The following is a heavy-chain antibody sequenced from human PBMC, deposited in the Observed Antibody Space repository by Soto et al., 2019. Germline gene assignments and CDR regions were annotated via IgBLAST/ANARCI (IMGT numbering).Heavy chain of an antibody. V-gene: IGHV4-34*01. J-gene: IGHJ6*02. CDR3: ERGKTAARYGMDV. D-gene: IGHD6-6*01. Sequence: PXATLALTCAVCGGSFSGYYGSWIRQPPGKGLEWIGEINHSGSTNYNPSLKSRVTISVDTSKNQFSLKLSSVTAADTAVYYCERGKTAARYGMDVWGQGTTVTVSS. CDR1: GGSFSGYY. CDR2: INHSGST.